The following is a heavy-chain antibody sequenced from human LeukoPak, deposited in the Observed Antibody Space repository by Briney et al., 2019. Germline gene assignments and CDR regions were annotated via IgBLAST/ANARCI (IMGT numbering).Heavy chain of an antibody. V-gene: IGHV3-74*01. CDR2: INSDRSST. Sequence: GGSLRLSCAPSGFTFSSYWMYWVRQAPGKGLVWVSRINSDRSSTSYADSVKGRFTIYIDTAKNTLYLQMNSLRAEDTAVYYCAREFSVDCGGDCPNWFDPWGQGTLVTVSS. CDR1: GFTFSSYW. D-gene: IGHD2-21*01. J-gene: IGHJ5*02. CDR3: AREFSVDCGGDCPNWFDP.